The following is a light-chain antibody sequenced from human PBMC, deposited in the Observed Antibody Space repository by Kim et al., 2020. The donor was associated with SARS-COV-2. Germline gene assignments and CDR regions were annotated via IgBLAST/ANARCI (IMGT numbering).Light chain of an antibody. CDR1: QDVSNF. CDR2: ASS. J-gene: IGKJ1*01. CDR3: QQYLSYPLP. Sequence: DIQMTQSPSSVSASVGDSVTITCRASQDVSNFLAWFQQRPGEAPKSLIYASSSLRSGVPSHFSGSGSGTDFTLTISSLQPEDFATYYCQQYLSYPLPFGQGTKVDIK. V-gene: IGKV1-16*02.